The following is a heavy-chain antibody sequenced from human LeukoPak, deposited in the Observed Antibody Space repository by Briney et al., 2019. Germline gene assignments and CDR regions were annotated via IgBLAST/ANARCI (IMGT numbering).Heavy chain of an antibody. J-gene: IGHJ4*02. V-gene: IGHV3-13*01. CDR2: IGTAGDT. Sequence: GGSLRLSCAASGFTFSSYDMHWVRQATGKGLERVSAIGTAGDTYYPGSVKGRFTISRENAKNTLSLQMNSLRAEDTAVYYCAKDKGIATLDFDYWGFEYWGQGTLVTVSS. CDR1: GFTFSSYD. CDR3: AKDKGIATLDFDYWGFEY. D-gene: IGHD3/OR15-3a*01.